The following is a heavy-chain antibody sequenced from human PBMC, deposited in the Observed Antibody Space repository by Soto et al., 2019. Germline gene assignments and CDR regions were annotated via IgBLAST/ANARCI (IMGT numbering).Heavy chain of an antibody. CDR1: GFTFSSYS. CDR3: ARDSLDYSSGWYRWFDP. Sequence: EVQLVESGGGLVKPGGSLRLSCAASGFTFSSYSMNWVRQAPGKGLEWVSSISSSSSYIYYADSVKGRFTLSRDNAKNSLYLQMNSLRAEDTAVYYCARDSLDYSSGWYRWFDPWGQGTLVTVSS. D-gene: IGHD6-19*01. J-gene: IGHJ5*02. V-gene: IGHV3-21*01. CDR2: ISSSSSYI.